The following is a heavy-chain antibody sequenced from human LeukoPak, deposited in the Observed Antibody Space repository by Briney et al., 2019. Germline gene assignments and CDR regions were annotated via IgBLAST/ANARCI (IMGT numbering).Heavy chain of an antibody. Sequence: SETLSLTCTVSGGSISSYYWSWIRQPPGKGLEWIGYIYYSGSTNYNPSFKSRVTISVDTSKNQFSLKLSSVTAADTAVYYCARDRVSDRSVGGFDPWGQGTLVTVSS. CDR2: IYYSGST. CDR1: GGSISSYY. D-gene: IGHD3-16*01. CDR3: ARDRVSDRSVGGFDP. V-gene: IGHV4-59*01. J-gene: IGHJ5*02.